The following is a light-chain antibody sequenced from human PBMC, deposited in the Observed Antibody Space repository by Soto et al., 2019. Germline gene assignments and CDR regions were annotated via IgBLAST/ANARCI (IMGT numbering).Light chain of an antibody. J-gene: IGKJ1*01. CDR1: QSVSSSY. V-gene: IGKV3-20*01. CDR2: GAS. CDR3: QQYGSSPWT. Sequence: IVLAQSPGSLSLSPGERARLSCRASQSVSSSYLAWYQQKPGQAPRFLIYGASSRATGIPDRFSGSGSGTDFTLTISRLEPEDFAVYYCQQYGSSPWTFGQGTKVDIK.